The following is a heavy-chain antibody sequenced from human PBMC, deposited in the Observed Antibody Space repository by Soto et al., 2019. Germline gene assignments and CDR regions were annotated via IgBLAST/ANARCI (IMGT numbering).Heavy chain of an antibody. CDR2: IRSKANSYAT. V-gene: IGHV3-73*01. Sequence: GGSLRLSCAASGFTFSGSAMHWVRQASGKGLEWVGRIRSKANSYATAYAASVKGRFTISRDDSKNTAYLQMNSLKTEDTAVYSCTRRAYSSRTLGYYGMDVWGQGTTVTVSS. CDR3: TRRAYSSRTLGYYGMDV. CDR1: GFTFSGSA. D-gene: IGHD6-13*01. J-gene: IGHJ6*02.